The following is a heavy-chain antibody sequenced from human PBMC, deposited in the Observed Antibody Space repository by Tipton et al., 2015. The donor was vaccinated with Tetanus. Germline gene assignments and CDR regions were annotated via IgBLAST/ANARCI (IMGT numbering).Heavy chain of an antibody. J-gene: IGHJ4*02. CDR1: GFAFSSYT. D-gene: IGHD1-26*01. V-gene: IGHV3-21*06. Sequence: SLRLSCGASGFAFSSYTLNWVRQAPGKGLGWVSSISSTSRNIFYGDSVRGRFTISRDNANNSLYLQMNSLRAEDTAVYYCARPLGDSGSYIFDCWGQGTLVTVSS. CDR3: ARPLGDSGSYIFDC. CDR2: ISSTSRNI.